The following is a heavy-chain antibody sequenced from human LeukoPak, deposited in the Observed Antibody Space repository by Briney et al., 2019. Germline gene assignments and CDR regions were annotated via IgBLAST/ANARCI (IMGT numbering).Heavy chain of an antibody. CDR1: GGSISSGGYS. CDR3: ARDRGGYTYSHDY. V-gene: IGHV4-30-2*01. Sequence: SETLSLTCAVSGGSISSGGYSWSWIRQPPGKGLEWIGYIYHSGSTYYNPSLKSRVTTSMDKSKNQLSLKLNFVTAADTAVYYCARDRGGYTYSHDYWGQGTLVTVSS. J-gene: IGHJ4*02. D-gene: IGHD5-18*01. CDR2: IYHSGST.